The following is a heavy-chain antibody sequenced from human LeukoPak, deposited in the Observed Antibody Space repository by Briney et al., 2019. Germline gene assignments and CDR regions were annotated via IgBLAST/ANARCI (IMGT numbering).Heavy chain of an antibody. CDR3: AKGSGTHFVHDF. J-gene: IGHJ4*02. V-gene: IGHV3-23*01. D-gene: IGHD1-26*01. CDR1: GFTFSTYI. Sequence: GGSLRLSCAASGFTFSTYIMNWVRQAPGKGLEWVSAISGSGDSTYYAGSVKGRFAISRDNSKNTLYLQVNSLRAEDTAVYYCAKGSGTHFVHDFWGQGTLVTVSS. CDR2: ISGSGDST.